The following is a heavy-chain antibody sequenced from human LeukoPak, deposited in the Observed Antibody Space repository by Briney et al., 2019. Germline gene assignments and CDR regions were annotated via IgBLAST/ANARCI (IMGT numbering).Heavy chain of an antibody. J-gene: IGHJ3*01. CDR1: GDSVSTASNA. CDR3: VRLHWRRKAFDV. Sequence: SQTLSLTCAISGDSVSTASNAWYWIRQSPSRGLEWLGRTYYNSKWYTDYAVSVRVRTTIQPDTSTHQLPLQLSFVTPEDPAVYYCVRLHWRRKAFDVWAQGTMVPVSS. CDR2: TYYNSKWYT. V-gene: IGHV6-1*01. D-gene: IGHD1-1*01.